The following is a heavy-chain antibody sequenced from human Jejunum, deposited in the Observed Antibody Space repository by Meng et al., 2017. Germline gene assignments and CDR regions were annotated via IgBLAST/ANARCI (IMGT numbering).Heavy chain of an antibody. V-gene: IGHV3-69-1*02. Sequence: GESLKISCAASGFTFTDYDMTWVRQAPGKGLEWVASINVAGNGMSYADSVKGRFTISRDNAKNSVFLQMNGLKAEDTAVYYCPRDLNWGSAYWGKGTLVTVSS. CDR3: PRDLNWGSAY. CDR2: INVAGNGM. CDR1: GFTFTDYD. D-gene: IGHD7-27*01. J-gene: IGHJ4*02.